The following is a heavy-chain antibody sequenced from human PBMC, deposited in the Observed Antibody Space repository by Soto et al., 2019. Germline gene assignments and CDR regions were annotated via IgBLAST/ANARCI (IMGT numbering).Heavy chain of an antibody. CDR3: ARGGQLQGS. V-gene: IGHV3-74*01. J-gene: IGHJ5*02. D-gene: IGHD5-18*01. CDR2: INSDGIT. CDR1: GFTFSTSW. Sequence: LRLSCAASGFTFSTSWMHCVRQAPRMGLVWISRINSDGITAYADSVRGRFTISRDNDKNTLYLKMNSLRVEDTAVYYCARGGQLQGSWGQGTPVTASS.